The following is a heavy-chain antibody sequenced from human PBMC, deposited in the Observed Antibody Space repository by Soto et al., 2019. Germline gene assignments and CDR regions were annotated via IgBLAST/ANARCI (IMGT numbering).Heavy chain of an antibody. CDR2: ISGSGGST. Sequence: PGGSLRLSCAASGFTFSSYAMSWVRQAPGKGLEWVSAISGSGGSTYYADSVKGRFTISRDNSKNTLYLQMNSLRAEDTAVYYCEKVISGGVDYYGMDVWGQGTTVTVYS. CDR3: EKVISGGVDYYGMDV. D-gene: IGHD3-16*01. V-gene: IGHV3-23*01. J-gene: IGHJ6*02. CDR1: GFTFSSYA.